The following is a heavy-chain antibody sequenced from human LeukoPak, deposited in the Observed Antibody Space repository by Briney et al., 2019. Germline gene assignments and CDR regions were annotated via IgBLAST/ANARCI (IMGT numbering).Heavy chain of an antibody. J-gene: IGHJ4*02. CDR1: GGTFSSYA. D-gene: IGHD5-18*01. CDR2: IIPIFGTA. V-gene: IGHV1-69*01. Sequence: SVKVSCKASGGTFSSYAISWVRQAPGQGLEWMGGIIPIFGTANYAQKFQGRVTITADESTSTVYMELSSLRSEDTAVYYCARDRTSHSYSYGDWGQGTLVTVSS. CDR3: ARDRTSHSYSYGD.